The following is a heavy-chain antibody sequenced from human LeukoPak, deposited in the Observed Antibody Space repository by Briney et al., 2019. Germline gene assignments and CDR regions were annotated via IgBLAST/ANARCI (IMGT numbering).Heavy chain of an antibody. CDR2: IYHAGST. D-gene: IGHD6-25*01. CDR1: GGSISSYY. J-gene: IGHJ5*02. Sequence: PSETLSLTCTVSGGSISSYYWSWIRQPPGKGLEYIGYIYHAGSTYYSPSLKSRVTISIDTSRNQFSLKLTSVTAADTAVYYCARGGGPFDPWGQGTLVTVSS. V-gene: IGHV4-59*12. CDR3: ARGGGPFDP.